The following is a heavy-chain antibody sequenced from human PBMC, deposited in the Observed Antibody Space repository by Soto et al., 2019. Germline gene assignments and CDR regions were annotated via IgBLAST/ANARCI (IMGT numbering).Heavy chain of an antibody. CDR2: IKQDGSEK. D-gene: IGHD3-10*01. CDR1: GFPLCSYL. V-gene: IGHV3-7*03. J-gene: IGHJ5*02. CDR3: ARDHSLWYNWFDP. Sequence: PGGALRLSCAPPGFPLCSYLMGLGRPAPGKGLEWVANIKQDGSEKYYVDSVKGRFTISRDNAKNSLYLQMNSLRAEDTAVYYCARDHSLWYNWFDPWGQGTLVTVSS.